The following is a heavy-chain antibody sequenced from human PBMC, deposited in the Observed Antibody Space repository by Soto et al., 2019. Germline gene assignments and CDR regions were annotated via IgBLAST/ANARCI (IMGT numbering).Heavy chain of an antibody. Sequence: QVQLVQSGAEVKKPGASVKVSCKASGYTFTSYAMHWVRQAPGQRREWMGWINAGNGNTKYSQKFQGRVTITRDTAASTAYMELSSLRSEDTAVYYCAREVSYYDSSGYYSDWFDPWGQGTLVTVSS. D-gene: IGHD3-22*01. V-gene: IGHV1-3*01. J-gene: IGHJ5*02. CDR1: GYTFTSYA. CDR3: AREVSYYDSSGYYSDWFDP. CDR2: INAGNGNT.